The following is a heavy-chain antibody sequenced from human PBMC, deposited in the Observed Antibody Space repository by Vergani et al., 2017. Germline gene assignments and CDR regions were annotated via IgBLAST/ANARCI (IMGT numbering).Heavy chain of an antibody. V-gene: IGHV1-46*02. CDR3: ARSIGYCTSGSCRPYYFDL. CDR2: VNFVTGAA. D-gene: IGHD2-15*01. J-gene: IGHJ4*02. Sequence: QVQLVQSGAAVTKPGASAKVSCTASGYIFKNYYMHWLRLAPGQGFQWMGVVNFVTGAATSPQKFEGRITMTRDTSTATFYMELSSLKYEDTAIYYCARSIGYCTSGSCRPYYFDLWGQGTLVTVSS. CDR1: GYIFKNYY.